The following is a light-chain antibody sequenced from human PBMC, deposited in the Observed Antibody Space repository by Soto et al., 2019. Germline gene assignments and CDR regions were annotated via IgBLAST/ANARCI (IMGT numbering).Light chain of an antibody. CDR2: ATS. CDR1: QSPGDSY. V-gene: IGKV3-20*01. CDR3: EQYGRSPT. J-gene: IGKJ2*01. Sequence: EIVLTQSPGTLSLSPGERATLSCRASQSPGDSYLAWYQQKPGQAPRLLLYATSRRATGIPDRFSGSGSETHFTLTISRLEPEDFAVYYCEQYGRSPTFGQGTKLEIK.